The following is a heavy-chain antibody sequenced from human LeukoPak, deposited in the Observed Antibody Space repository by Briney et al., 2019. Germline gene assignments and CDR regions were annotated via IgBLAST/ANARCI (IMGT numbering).Heavy chain of an antibody. V-gene: IGHV4-59*01. D-gene: IGHD3-22*01. J-gene: IGHJ4*02. CDR1: GGSITSYY. CDR2: MYYTGST. Sequence: PSETLSLTCTVSGGSITSYYWSWIRQPPGKGLEWIGYMYYTGSTKYNPSLKSRVTISEDTSKNQFSLRLSSVTAAGTAVYYCARRDGSGYYGYYFDHWGQGTLVTVSS. CDR3: ARRDGSGYYGYYFDH.